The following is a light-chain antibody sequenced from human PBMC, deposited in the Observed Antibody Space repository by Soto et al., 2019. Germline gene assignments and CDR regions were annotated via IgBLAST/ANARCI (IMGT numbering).Light chain of an antibody. V-gene: IGLV3-21*04. CDR1: NIGSKG. J-gene: IGLJ2*01. Sequence: SSELTQPPSVSVAPGKTASISCGGNNIGSKGVHWYQQKPGQAPVLVIYSDTDLPPVIPERFSGSNSANLATLTISRVEAGYEADYYCQVWDSGSAHVVFGGGTQLTVL. CDR3: QVWDSGSAHVV. CDR2: SDT.